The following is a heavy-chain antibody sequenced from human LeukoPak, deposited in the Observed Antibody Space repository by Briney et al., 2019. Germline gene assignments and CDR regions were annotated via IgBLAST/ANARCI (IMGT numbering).Heavy chain of an antibody. CDR3: ARIRDGYNDAYDI. V-gene: IGHV1-46*01. D-gene: IGHD5-24*01. CDR1: GYTFTGYY. CDR2: INPGGDNT. Sequence: ASVKVSCKASGYTFTGYYIHWVRQAPGQRLEWMGLINPGGDNTKYAQNFQGRVTMTSDTSARTVYMELSSLRSEDTAIYYCARIRDGYNDAYDIWGQGTVVTVSS. J-gene: IGHJ3*02.